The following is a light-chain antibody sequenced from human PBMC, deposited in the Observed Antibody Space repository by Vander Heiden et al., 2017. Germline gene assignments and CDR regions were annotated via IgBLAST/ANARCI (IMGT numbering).Light chain of an antibody. CDR1: SSNIGSNY. CDR2: SNN. J-gene: IGLJ2*01. Sequence: QSVLTQPPSASGTPGQRVTISCSGSSSNIGSNYVYWYQQLPGTAPNLLIYSNNQRPSGVPDRFSGSKFGTSASLAISGLRSEDEADYYCAAWDDSLSGVVFGGGTKLTVL. CDR3: AAWDDSLSGVV. V-gene: IGLV1-47*02.